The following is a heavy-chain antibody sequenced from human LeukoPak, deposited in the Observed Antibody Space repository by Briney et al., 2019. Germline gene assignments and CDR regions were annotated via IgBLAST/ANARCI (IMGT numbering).Heavy chain of an antibody. D-gene: IGHD3-22*01. CDR3: ARAADYYDSSGYYYYAFDI. J-gene: IGHJ3*02. Sequence: ASVKVSCKASGYTSTSYGISWVRQAPGQGLEWMGWISAYNGNTNYAQKLQGRVTMTTDTSTSTAYMELRSLRSDDTAVYYCARAADYYDSSGYYYYAFDIWGQETMVTVSS. CDR2: ISAYNGNT. CDR1: GYTSTSYG. V-gene: IGHV1-18*01.